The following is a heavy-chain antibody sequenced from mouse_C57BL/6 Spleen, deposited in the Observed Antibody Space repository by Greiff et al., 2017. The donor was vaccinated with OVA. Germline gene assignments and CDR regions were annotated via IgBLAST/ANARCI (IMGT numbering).Heavy chain of an antibody. D-gene: IGHD1-1*01. V-gene: IGHV1-69*01. Sequence: QVQLQQPGAELVMPGASVKLSCKASGYTFTSYWMHWVKQRPGQGLEWIGEIDPSDSYTNYNQKFKGKSTLTVDKSSSTAYMQLSSLTSEDSAVYYCARGRYYGSSPYWYCDVWGTGTTVTVSS. CDR3: ARGRYYGSSPYWYCDV. CDR2: IDPSDSYT. CDR1: GYTFTSYW. J-gene: IGHJ1*03.